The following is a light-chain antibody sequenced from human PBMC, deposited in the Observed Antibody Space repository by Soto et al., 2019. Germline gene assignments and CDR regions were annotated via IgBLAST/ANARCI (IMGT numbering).Light chain of an antibody. CDR3: AVWDDSLNGYV. CDR1: SSNIGSNT. CDR2: SNN. Sequence: QSVLTQPPSASGTPGQRVTISCSGSSSNIGSNTVNWYQQLLGAAPKLLIQSNNQRPSGVPDRFSGSQSGTSASLAISGLQSEDEADYYCAVWDDSLNGYVFGTGTKLTVL. V-gene: IGLV1-44*01. J-gene: IGLJ1*01.